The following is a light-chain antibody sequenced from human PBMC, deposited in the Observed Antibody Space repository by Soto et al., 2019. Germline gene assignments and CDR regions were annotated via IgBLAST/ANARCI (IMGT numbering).Light chain of an antibody. V-gene: IGLV2-14*01. CDR1: RSDIGDSNF. CDR2: EVN. Sequence: QSVLAQPASVSGSPGQSVTISCTGPRSDIGDSNFISWYQHSPGKAPRLLIYEVNNRPSGVSKRFSGSKAGNTASLTISGLLDDDEADYFCASFRSGTILAFGRGTKVTVL. CDR3: ASFRSGTILA. J-gene: IGLJ1*01.